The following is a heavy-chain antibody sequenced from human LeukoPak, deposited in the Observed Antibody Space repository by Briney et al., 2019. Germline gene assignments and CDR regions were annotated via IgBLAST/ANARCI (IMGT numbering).Heavy chain of an antibody. D-gene: IGHD3-22*01. CDR2: IFYRGST. V-gene: IGHV4-39*01. CDR1: GGSISSSSYY. CDR3: ARHRFYYYDSSGSDY. J-gene: IGHJ4*02. Sequence: SETLSLTCAVSGGSISSSSYYWGWIRQPPGKGLEWIGSIFYRGSTYYNPSLKSRVTISVDTSKNQFSLKLSSVTAADTAVYYCARHRFYYYDSSGSDYWGQGTLVTVSS.